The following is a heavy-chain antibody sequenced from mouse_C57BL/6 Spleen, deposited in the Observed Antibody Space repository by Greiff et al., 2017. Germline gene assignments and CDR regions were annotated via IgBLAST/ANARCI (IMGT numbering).Heavy chain of an antibody. CDR3: ARGDDGYYTWFAY. D-gene: IGHD2-3*01. V-gene: IGHV2-2*01. Sequence: QVQLQQSGPGLVQPSQSLSITCIVSGFSLTSYGVHWVRQSPGKGLEWLGVIWSGGSTDYNAAFISRLSISKDNSKSQVFFKMNSLQADDTAIYYCARGDDGYYTWFAYWGQGTLVTVSA. CDR1: GFSLTSYG. J-gene: IGHJ3*01. CDR2: IWSGGST.